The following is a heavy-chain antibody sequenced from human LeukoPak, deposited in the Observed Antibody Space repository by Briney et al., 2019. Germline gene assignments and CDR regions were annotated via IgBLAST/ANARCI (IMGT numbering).Heavy chain of an antibody. CDR2: IRSKAYGGTT. D-gene: IGHD3-10*01. CDR3: TRVWDYYGSGSYY. V-gene: IGHV3-49*03. Sequence: GGSLRLSCTASGFTFGDYAMSWFRQAPGKGLEWVGFIRSKAYGGTTEYAASVKGRFTISRDDSKSIAYLQMNSLKTEDTAVYYCTRVWDYYGSGSYYWGQGTLVTVSS. J-gene: IGHJ4*02. CDR1: GFTFGDYA.